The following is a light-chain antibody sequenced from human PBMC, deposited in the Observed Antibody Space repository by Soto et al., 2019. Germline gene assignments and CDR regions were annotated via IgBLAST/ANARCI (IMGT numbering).Light chain of an antibody. CDR2: DVS. CDR1: SSDVGGYNY. J-gene: IGLJ2*01. V-gene: IGLV2-14*01. CDR3: SSYTSSSTLV. Sequence: QSALTQPASVSGSPGQSITISCTGTSSDVGGYNYVSWYQQHPGKAPKLMIYDVSNRPSGVSNSFSGSKSGNTASLTISGRQAEDEADYYCSSYTSSSTLVFGGGTKLTVL.